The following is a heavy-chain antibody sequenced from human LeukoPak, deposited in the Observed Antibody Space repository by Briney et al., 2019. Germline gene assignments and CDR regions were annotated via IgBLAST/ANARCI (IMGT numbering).Heavy chain of an antibody. V-gene: IGHV1-69*04. J-gene: IGHJ6*02. Sequence: ASVKVSCKASRGTFSSYAISWVRQAPGQGLEWMGRIIPILGIANYAQTFQGRVTITADKSTSTAYMELSSLGSEDTAVYYWARGPQGMRGIAVAGKPEYYDYGMDVGGQGTTVTVS. D-gene: IGHD6-19*01. CDR3: ARGPQGMRGIAVAGKPEYYDYGMDV. CDR1: RGTFSSYA. CDR2: IIPILGIA.